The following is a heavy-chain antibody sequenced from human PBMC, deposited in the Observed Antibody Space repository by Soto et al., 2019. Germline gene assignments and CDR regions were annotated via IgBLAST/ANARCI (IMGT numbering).Heavy chain of an antibody. CDR1: GFTFDDYA. Sequence: GGSLRLSCAASGFTFDDYAMHWVRQAPGKGLEWVSLISGDGGSTYYADSVKGRFTISRDNSKNSLYLQMNSLRTEDTALYYCVKAHDERNYYYYYGMDVWGQGTTVTVSS. J-gene: IGHJ6*02. V-gene: IGHV3-43*02. CDR2: ISGDGGST. CDR3: VKAHDERNYYYYYGMDV.